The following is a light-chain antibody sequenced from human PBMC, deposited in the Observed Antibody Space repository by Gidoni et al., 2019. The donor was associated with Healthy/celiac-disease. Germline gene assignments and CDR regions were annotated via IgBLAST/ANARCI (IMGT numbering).Light chain of an antibody. CDR3: QQYYSTPFT. CDR1: QSVLYSPNNKNY. V-gene: IGKV4-1*01. Sequence: DLVMPQSPDSLAVSLGERAPINCKSSQSVLYSPNNKNYLAGYQQKPGQPPKLLIYWASTRESGVPDRFSGSGSGTDFTLTISSLQAEDVAVYYCQQYYSTPFTFGPXTKVDIK. CDR2: WAS. J-gene: IGKJ3*01.